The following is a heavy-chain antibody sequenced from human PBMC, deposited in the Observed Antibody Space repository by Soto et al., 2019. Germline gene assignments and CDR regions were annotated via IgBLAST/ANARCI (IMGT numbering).Heavy chain of an antibody. CDR3: AKGGRLHGNWFDP. V-gene: IGHV3-11*05. J-gene: IGHJ5*01. CDR2: ISSSSSYT. Sequence: QVQLVESGGGLVKPGGSLRLSCAASGFTFSDYYMSWIRQAPGKGLEWVSYISSSSSYTNYADSVKGRFTISRDNAKKSLYLQMTSLRAEDTALYYCAKGGRLHGNWFDPWGQGNLVTVSS. D-gene: IGHD6-25*01. CDR1: GFTFSDYY.